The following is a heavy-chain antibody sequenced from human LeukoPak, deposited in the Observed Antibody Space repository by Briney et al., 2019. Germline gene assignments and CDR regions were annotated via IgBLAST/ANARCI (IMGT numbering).Heavy chain of an antibody. CDR3: ARDVGRYTYGYRPTEVYWYFDL. D-gene: IGHD5-18*01. CDR1: GGSISSSNW. V-gene: IGHV4-4*02. Sequence: PSGTLSLTCAVSGGSISSSNWWSWVRQPPGKGLEWIGEIYHSGSTNYNPSLKSRVTISVDKSKNQFSLKLSSVTAADTAVYYCARDVGRYTYGYRPTEVYWYFDLWGRGTLVTVSS. J-gene: IGHJ2*01. CDR2: IYHSGST.